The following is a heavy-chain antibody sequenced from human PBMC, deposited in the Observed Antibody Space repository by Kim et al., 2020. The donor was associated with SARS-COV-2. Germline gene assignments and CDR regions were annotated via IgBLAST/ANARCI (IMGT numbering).Heavy chain of an antibody. V-gene: IGHV3-23*01. CDR3: AKDLSPDHLRPIYNWNYVALDAFDI. Sequence: GGSLRLSCAASGFTFSSYAMSWVRQAPGKGLEWVSAISGSGGSTYYADSVKGRFTISRDNSKNTLYLQMNSLRAEDTAVYYCAKDLSPDHLRPIYNWNYVALDAFDIWGQGTMVTVSS. CDR2: ISGSGGST. J-gene: IGHJ3*02. CDR1: GFTFSSYA. D-gene: IGHD1-7*01.